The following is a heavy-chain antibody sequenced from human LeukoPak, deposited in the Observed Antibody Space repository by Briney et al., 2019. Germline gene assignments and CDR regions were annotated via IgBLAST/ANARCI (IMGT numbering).Heavy chain of an antibody. CDR3: ARGRITMVRGVIGPRYGMDV. CDR2: INHSGST. V-gene: IGHV4-39*07. CDR1: GGSIISSSYY. Sequence: SETLSLTCTVSGGSIISSSYYWGWIRQPPGKGLEWIGEINHSGSTNYNPSLKSRVTISVDTSKDQFSLKLSSVTAADTAVYYCARGRITMVRGVIGPRYGMDVWGQGTTVTVS. D-gene: IGHD3-10*01. J-gene: IGHJ6*02.